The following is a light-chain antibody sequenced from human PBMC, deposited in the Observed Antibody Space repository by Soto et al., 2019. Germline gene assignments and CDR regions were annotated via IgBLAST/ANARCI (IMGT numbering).Light chain of an antibody. CDR2: DVT. CDR1: SSDIGNYNY. CDR3: SSYTDTTTVV. V-gene: IGLV2-14*01. Sequence: QSALTQPASVSGSPGQSITISCTGTSSDIGNYNYVTWYQQHPGKAPKVVIYDVTNRPSGVSNRFSGSKSGNTASLTISGLQAEDEAEYYCSSYTDTTTVVFGGGTKLTVL. J-gene: IGLJ3*02.